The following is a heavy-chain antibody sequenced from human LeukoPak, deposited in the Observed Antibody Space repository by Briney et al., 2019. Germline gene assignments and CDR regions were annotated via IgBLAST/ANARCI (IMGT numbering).Heavy chain of an antibody. CDR2: ISGSGGST. CDR1: GVTFSSYA. D-gene: IGHD4-17*01. CDR3: VNGFRGDYGDY. J-gene: IGHJ4*02. V-gene: IGHV3-23*01. Sequence: GGSLRLSCAASGVTFSSYAMSWVRQAPGKGLEWVSGISGSGGSTYYADSVQGRFTISRDNSKNRLYLQMNSLRAEDKAIYYCVNGFRGDYGDYWGQGTLFTVSS.